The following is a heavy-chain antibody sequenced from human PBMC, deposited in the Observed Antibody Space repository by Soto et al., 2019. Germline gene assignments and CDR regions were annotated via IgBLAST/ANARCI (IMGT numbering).Heavy chain of an antibody. CDR3: AKDHYYDSSGYYSYYYYYGMDV. D-gene: IGHD3-22*01. J-gene: IGHJ6*02. CDR2: ISYDGSNK. V-gene: IGHV3-30*18. Sequence: GGSLRLSCAASGFTFSSYGMHWVRQAPGKGLEWVAVISYDGSNKYYADSVKGRFTISRDNSKNTPYLQMNSLRAEDTAVYYCAKDHYYDSSGYYSYYYYYGMDVWGQGTTVTVSS. CDR1: GFTFSSYG.